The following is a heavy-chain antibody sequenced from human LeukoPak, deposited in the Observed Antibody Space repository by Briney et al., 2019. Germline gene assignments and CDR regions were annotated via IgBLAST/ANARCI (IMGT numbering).Heavy chain of an antibody. J-gene: IGHJ4*02. D-gene: IGHD3-10*01. CDR1: GGSFSDYY. CDR2: INHSGST. Sequence: SETLSLTCGVYGGSFSDYYWSWIRQPRGKGLEWIGEINHSGSTNYNPSLKSRVTISVDTSKNQFSLKLSSVTAADTAVYYCARGRIFMVRGVIKNYFDYWGQGTLVTVSS. V-gene: IGHV4-34*01. CDR3: ARGRIFMVRGVIKNYFDY.